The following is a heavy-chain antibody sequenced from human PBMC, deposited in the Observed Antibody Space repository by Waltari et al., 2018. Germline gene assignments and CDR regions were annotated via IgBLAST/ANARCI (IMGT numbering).Heavy chain of an antibody. CDR1: GFTFDDYA. D-gene: IGHD3-10*01. CDR2: ISWNSGSI. CDR3: AKDLGSGVYYYYGMDV. V-gene: IGHV3-9*03. J-gene: IGHJ6*02. Sequence: EVQLVESGGGLVQPGRSLRLSCAASGFTFDDYAMYWLRPAPGKGLEWVSGISWNSGSIGYADSVKGRFTISRDNAKNSLYLQMNSLRAEDMALYYCAKDLGSGVYYYYGMDVWGQGTTVTVSS.